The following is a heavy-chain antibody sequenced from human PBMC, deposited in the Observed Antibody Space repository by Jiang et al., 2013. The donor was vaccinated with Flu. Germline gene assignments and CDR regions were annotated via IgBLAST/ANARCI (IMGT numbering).Heavy chain of an antibody. CDR1: GYTFTSYY. D-gene: IGHD3-22*01. CDR3: ARGRDFYDSSGYGVEFDY. V-gene: IGHV1-46*03. Sequence: GAEVKKPGASVKVSCKASGYTFTSYYMHWVRQAPGQGLEWMGIINLSGGSTTYAQQVQGRVTMTGDTSTSTVYMELSSLRSEDTAVYYCARGRDFYDSSGYGVEFDYWGQG. J-gene: IGHJ4*02. CDR2: INLSGGST.